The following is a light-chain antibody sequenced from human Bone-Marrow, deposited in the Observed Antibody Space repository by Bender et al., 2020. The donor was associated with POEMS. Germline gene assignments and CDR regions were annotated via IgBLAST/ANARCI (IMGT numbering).Light chain of an antibody. J-gene: IGLJ3*02. CDR1: SSNIEINT. CDR2: RNN. Sequence: QSVLTQPPSVSGAPGQRVTISCTGSSSNIEINTVDWYRQLPGTAPKLLIYRNNQRPSGVPDRLSGSKSGTSASLAISGLQSEDEGDYYCQSYDNSLGGWVFGGGTKLTVL. V-gene: IGLV1-40*01. CDR3: QSYDNSLGGWV.